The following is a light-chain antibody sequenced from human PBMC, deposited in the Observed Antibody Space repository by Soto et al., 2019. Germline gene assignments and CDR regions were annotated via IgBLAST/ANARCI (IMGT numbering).Light chain of an antibody. CDR1: QSISSW. CDR3: QQYNSYWT. CDR2: DAS. Sequence: DIPMTQSPSTLSASVGDRVTITCRASQSISSWLAWYQQKPGKAPKLLIYDASSLESGVPSRFSGSGSGTEFTLTISSLQPYDFATYYCQQYNSYWTFGQGTKVEIK. J-gene: IGKJ1*01. V-gene: IGKV1-5*01.